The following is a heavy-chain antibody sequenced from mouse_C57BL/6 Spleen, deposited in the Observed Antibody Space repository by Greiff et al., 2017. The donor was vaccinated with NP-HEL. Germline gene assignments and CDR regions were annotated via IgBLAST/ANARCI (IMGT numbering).Heavy chain of an antibody. CDR2: ISDGGSYT. J-gene: IGHJ2*01. CDR3: AREGGLGRYFDY. Sequence: EVQLVESGGGLVKPGGSLKLSCAASGFTFSSYAMSWVRQTPEKRLEWVATISDGGSYTYYPDNVKGRFTISRDNAKNNLYLQMSHLKPEDTAMYYCAREGGLGRYFDYWGQGTTLTVSS. D-gene: IGHD4-1*01. CDR1: GFTFSSYA. V-gene: IGHV5-4*01.